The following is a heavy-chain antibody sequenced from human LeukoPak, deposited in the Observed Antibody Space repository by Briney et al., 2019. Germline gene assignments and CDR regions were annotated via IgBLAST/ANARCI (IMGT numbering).Heavy chain of an antibody. J-gene: IGHJ3*01. CDR2: IYYSGST. D-gene: IGHD6-13*01. V-gene: IGHV4-39*07. CDR3: ARDWGYSSS. CDR1: GGSISSSSYY. Sequence: PSETLSLSCTVSGGSISSSSYYWGWIRQPPGKGLEWIGSIYYSGSTYYNPSLKSRVTISVDTSKNQFSLKLSSVTAADTAVYYCARDWGYSSSWGQGTMVTVSS.